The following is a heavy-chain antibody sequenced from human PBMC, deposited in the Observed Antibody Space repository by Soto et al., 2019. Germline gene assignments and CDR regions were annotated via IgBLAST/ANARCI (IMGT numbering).Heavy chain of an antibody. D-gene: IGHD3-3*02. CDR1: GGSISSYY. J-gene: IGHJ3*02. V-gene: IGHV4-59*01. CDR3: ARDESISDAFDI. CDR2: IYYSGST. Sequence: QVQLQESGPGLVKPSETLSLTCTVSGGSISSYYWSWIRQPPGKGLEWIGYIYYSGSTNYNPSLKRRVTISVDTYKNQLSLKLSSVIAADTAVYYCARDESISDAFDIWGQGTMVIVSS.